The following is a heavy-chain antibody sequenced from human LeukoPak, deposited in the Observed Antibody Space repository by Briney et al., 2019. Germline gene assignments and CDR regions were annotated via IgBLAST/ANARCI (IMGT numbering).Heavy chain of an antibody. V-gene: IGHV1-69*13. D-gene: IGHD3-3*01. CDR3: ARLRFLEWFASGGYFDY. J-gene: IGHJ4*02. Sequence: SVKVSCKASGGTFSSYAISWVRQAPGQGLEWMGGIIPIFGTANYAQKFQGRVTITADESTSTAYMELSSLRSEDTAVYYCARLRFLEWFASGGYFDYWGQGTLVTVSS. CDR2: IIPIFGTA. CDR1: GGTFSSYA.